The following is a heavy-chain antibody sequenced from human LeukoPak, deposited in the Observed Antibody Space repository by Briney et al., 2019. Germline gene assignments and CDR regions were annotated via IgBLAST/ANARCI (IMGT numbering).Heavy chain of an antibody. CDR2: INHSGST. D-gene: IGHD4-17*01. V-gene: IGHV4-34*01. J-gene: IGHJ3*01. CDR1: GGSFSGYY. Sequence: SETLSLTCAVYGGSFSGYYWSWIRQPPGKGLEWIGEINHSGSTNYNPSLKSRVTISVDTSKNQFSLKLSSVTAADTAVYYCARGGRTTVTDDLDYWGQGTMVTVSS. CDR3: ARGGRTTVTDDLDY.